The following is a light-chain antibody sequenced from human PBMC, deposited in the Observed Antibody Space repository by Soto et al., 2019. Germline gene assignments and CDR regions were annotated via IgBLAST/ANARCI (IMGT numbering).Light chain of an antibody. Sequence: EIVLTQSPGILSLSPGERATLSCRASQSVSSNYLTWYQQKPGQAPRLLIYGASSRATGIADRFSGSGSGTDFTLTISRLEPEDFAVYYCQQYGSSPFTFGPGTKVDIK. J-gene: IGKJ3*01. V-gene: IGKV3-20*01. CDR2: GAS. CDR3: QQYGSSPFT. CDR1: QSVSSNY.